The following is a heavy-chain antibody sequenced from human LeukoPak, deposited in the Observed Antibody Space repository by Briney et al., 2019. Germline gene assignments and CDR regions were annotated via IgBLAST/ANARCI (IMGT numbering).Heavy chain of an antibody. J-gene: IGHJ4*02. CDR1: GFTFSSYD. D-gene: IGHD5-12*01. V-gene: IGHV3-48*03. CDR3: ARAMRSGYDY. CDR2: ISTTGTTV. Sequence: GGSLRLSCAASGFTFSSYDMNWVRQAPGKGLEWVSHISTTGTTVYYADAVKGRFTISRDNAENSLYLQMNSLRDEDTAVYYCARAMRSGYDYWGQGTLVTVSS.